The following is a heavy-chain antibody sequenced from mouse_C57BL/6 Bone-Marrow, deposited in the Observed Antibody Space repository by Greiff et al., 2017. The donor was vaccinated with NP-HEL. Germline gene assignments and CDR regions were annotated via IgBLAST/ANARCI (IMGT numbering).Heavy chain of an antibody. CDR3: ARSLGTTAGYFDV. D-gene: IGHD1-2*01. CDR1: GYAFSSSW. J-gene: IGHJ1*03. Sequence: QVQLQQSGPELVKPGASVKISCKASGYAFSSSWMNWVKQRPGKGLEWIGRIYPGDGDTNYNGKFKGKATLTADKSSSTAYMQLSSLTSEDSAVYFCARSLGTTAGYFDVWGTGTTVTVSS. CDR2: IYPGDGDT. V-gene: IGHV1-82*01.